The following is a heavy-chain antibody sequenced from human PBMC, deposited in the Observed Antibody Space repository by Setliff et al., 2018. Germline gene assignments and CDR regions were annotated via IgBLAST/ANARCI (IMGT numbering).Heavy chain of an antibody. D-gene: IGHD2-2*02. J-gene: IGHJ4*02. Sequence: ASVKVSCKASGYTFTGYYMHWVRQAPGQGPEWMGWINPNSGGTNYAQKFQGRVTMTRDPSISTAYMELNSLRSDDTAVYYCVRLAAIPEPATGVLGWGQGTLVTVSS. CDR1: GYTFTGYY. CDR3: VRLAAIPEPATGVLG. CDR2: INPNSGGT. V-gene: IGHV1-2*02.